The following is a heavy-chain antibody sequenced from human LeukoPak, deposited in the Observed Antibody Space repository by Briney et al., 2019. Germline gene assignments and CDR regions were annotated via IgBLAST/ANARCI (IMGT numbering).Heavy chain of an antibody. CDR2: IKYDGSDK. D-gene: IGHD1-26*01. Sequence: GGSLRLSCAASGFTFSGFWMSWVRQAPTKGLEWVANIKYDGSDKRYVDSVKGRFTVSRDNATNSLYLQMHSLRAEDTAVYYCARELSGWELQEYWGQGTLVTVSS. CDR3: ARELSGWELQEY. J-gene: IGHJ4*02. CDR1: GFTFSGFW. V-gene: IGHV3-7*01.